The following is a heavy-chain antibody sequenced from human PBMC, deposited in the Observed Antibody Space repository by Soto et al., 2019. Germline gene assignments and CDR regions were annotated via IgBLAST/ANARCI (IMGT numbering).Heavy chain of an antibody. D-gene: IGHD3-10*01. CDR3: VREQNQYGSGRRAGWFDP. J-gene: IGHJ5*02. CDR1: GGSISSGGYS. V-gene: IGHV4-30-2*01. CDR2: TYHSGSA. Sequence: QLQLLESGSGLVKPSQTLSLTCTVSGGSISSGGYSWGWIRRPPGRGLEWIGYTYHSGSASYNPSLKSRVSISVDRSKNQSSLSLTSVPSADTAVYYCVREQNQYGSGRRAGWFDPWGQGTVVTVSS.